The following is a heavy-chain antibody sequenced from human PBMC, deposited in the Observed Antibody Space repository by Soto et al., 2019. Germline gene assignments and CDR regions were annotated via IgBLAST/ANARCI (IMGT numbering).Heavy chain of an antibody. V-gene: IGHV4-59*01. J-gene: IGHJ4*02. Sequence: XXTLSLPSTVSGGSISSYYWRWIRQPPGKGLEWIGYIYYSGSTNYNPSLKSRVTISVDTSKNQFSLKLSSVTAADTAVYYCARRYGGNFDYWGQGTLVTVS. CDR3: ARRYGGNFDY. CDR2: IYYSGST. D-gene: IGHD3-16*01. CDR1: GGSISSYY.